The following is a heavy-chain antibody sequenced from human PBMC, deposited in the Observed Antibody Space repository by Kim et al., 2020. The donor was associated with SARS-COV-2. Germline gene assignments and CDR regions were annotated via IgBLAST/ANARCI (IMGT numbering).Heavy chain of an antibody. Sequence: GGSLRLSFAASGFTFSSHPMHWVRQAPGKGLEWVASLTYVGTTKYYADFVEGRFTISRDNSRNTLYLQMHSLRIEDTAMYYCARDRCLPVARCHYYYGVYVWGQGTTVTVSS. CDR2: LTYVGTTK. D-gene: IGHD2-2*01. CDR1: GFTFSSHP. V-gene: IGHV3-30-3*01. J-gene: IGHJ6*02. CDR3: ARDRCLPVARCHYYYGVYV.